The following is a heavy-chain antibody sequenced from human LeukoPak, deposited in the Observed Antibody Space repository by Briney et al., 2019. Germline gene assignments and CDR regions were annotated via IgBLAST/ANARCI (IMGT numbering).Heavy chain of an antibody. CDR1: GGSISSYY. CDR2: IYYSGST. Sequence: SETLSLTCTVSGGSISSYYWGWIRQPPGKGLEWIGSIYYSGSTYYNPSLKSRVTISVDTSKNQFSLKLSSVTAADTAVYYCARGIRYDSSGYQAFDIWGQGTMVTVSS. D-gene: IGHD3-22*01. CDR3: ARGIRYDSSGYQAFDI. V-gene: IGHV4-39*07. J-gene: IGHJ3*02.